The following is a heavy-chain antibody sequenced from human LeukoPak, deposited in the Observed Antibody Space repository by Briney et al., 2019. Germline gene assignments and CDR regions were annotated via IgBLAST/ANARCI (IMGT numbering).Heavy chain of an antibody. J-gene: IGHJ4*02. CDR1: GFTFSSYS. V-gene: IGHV3-21*01. CDR3: ARALEWELPTLDY. CDR2: ISSSSSYI. D-gene: IGHD1-26*01. Sequence: GRSLRLSCAASGFTFSSYSMNWVRQAPGKGLEWVSSISSSSSYIYYADSVKGRFTISRDNAKNSLYLQMNSLRAEDTAVYYCARALEWELPTLDYWGQGTLVTVSS.